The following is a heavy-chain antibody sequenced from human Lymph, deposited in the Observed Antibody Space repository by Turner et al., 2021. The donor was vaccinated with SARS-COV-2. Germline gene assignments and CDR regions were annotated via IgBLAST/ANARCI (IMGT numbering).Heavy chain of an antibody. Sequence: QVQLQESGPGLVKPSETLSLTCTVSSGSISSSSYFWGWIRQPPTKELEWIGSIYYSGTTYSNPSLKSRVSLSIDPSKIQFSLNLTSVTAADTGLFYCARQAAGQGLDYWGRGILVTVSS. J-gene: IGHJ4*02. D-gene: IGHD3-10*01. V-gene: IGHV4-39*01. CDR3: ARQAAGQGLDY. CDR2: IYYSGTT. CDR1: SGSISSSSYF.